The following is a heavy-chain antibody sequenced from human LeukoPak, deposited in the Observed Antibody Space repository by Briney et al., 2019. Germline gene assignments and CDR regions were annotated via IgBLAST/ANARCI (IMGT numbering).Heavy chain of an antibody. Sequence: GGSLRLSCAASGFTFNSYAMNWVRQAPGKGLEWVSAISGGGVNTYYADSVKGRFTISRDNSKNMLYLQMNSLRAEDTAVYYCAKTLGYSGYFSPWGQGTLVTVSS. CDR3: AKTLGYSGYFSP. CDR2: ISGGGVNT. D-gene: IGHD3-22*01. J-gene: IGHJ5*02. CDR1: GFTFNSYA. V-gene: IGHV3-23*01.